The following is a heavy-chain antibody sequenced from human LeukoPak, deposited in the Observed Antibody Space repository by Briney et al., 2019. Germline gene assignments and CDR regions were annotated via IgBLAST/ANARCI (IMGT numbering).Heavy chain of an antibody. D-gene: IGHD1-26*01. Sequence: SETLSLTCTVSGDSIKSSSYYWAWVRQPPGKGLEWIASIYYSGTTYYNPSLKSRVTISLDTSKNQFSLKLSSVTAADTAVYYCAGGRGRKMDYWGQGTLVTVSS. CDR1: GDSIKSSSYY. CDR2: IYYSGTT. CDR3: AGGRGRKMDY. J-gene: IGHJ4*02. V-gene: IGHV4-39*07.